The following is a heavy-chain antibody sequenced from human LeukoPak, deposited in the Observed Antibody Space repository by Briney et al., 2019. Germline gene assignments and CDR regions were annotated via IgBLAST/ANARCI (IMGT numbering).Heavy chain of an antibody. Sequence: SETLSLTCTVSGGSVSSGSYYWSWIRQPPGKGLEWIGYVYYSGSTNYNPSLKSRVTISVDTSKNQFSLKLRSVTAADTAVYYCVREAATDYYDSSGYYRQTEVFDAWGQGTMVTVSS. CDR3: VREAATDYYDSSGYYRQTEVFDA. D-gene: IGHD3-22*01. V-gene: IGHV4-61*01. CDR2: VYYSGST. CDR1: GGSVSSGSYY. J-gene: IGHJ3*01.